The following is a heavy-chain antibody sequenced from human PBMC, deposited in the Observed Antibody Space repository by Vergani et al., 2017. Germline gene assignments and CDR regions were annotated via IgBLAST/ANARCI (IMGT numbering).Heavy chain of an antibody. V-gene: IGHV1-69*02. Sequence: QVQLVQSGAEVKKPGSSVKVSCKASGGTFSSYTISWVRPAPGQGIEWMGRIIPILGIAHYAQKSQGRVTITADKSTSTAYMELSSLRSEDTAVYYCESPSRGFDCSGGSCYSGDAFDIWGQGTMVTVSS. D-gene: IGHD2-15*01. J-gene: IGHJ3*02. CDR3: ESPSRGFDCSGGSCYSGDAFDI. CDR2: IIPILGIA. CDR1: GGTFSSYT.